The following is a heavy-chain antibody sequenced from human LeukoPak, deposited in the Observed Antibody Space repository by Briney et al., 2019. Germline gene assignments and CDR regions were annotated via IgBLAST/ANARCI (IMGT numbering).Heavy chain of an antibody. CDR3: AREPEGGNVDY. Sequence: GGSLRLSCAASGFTFSSYWMSWVRQAPVKGLEWVANIKQDGSEKYYVDSVKGRFTISRDNAKNSLYLQMNSLRAEDTAVYYCAREPEGGNVDYWGQGTLVTVSS. CDR2: IKQDGSEK. CDR1: GFTFSSYW. V-gene: IGHV3-7*03. D-gene: IGHD1-1*01. J-gene: IGHJ4*02.